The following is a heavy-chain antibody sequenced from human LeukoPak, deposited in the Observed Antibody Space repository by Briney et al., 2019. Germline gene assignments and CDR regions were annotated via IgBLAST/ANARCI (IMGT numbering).Heavy chain of an antibody. CDR2: ISAYNGNT. CDR3: ARGGIAAAGPNWFDP. CDR1: GYTFTSYG. D-gene: IGHD6-13*01. Sequence: GASVKVSCRASGYTFTSYGISWVRQAPGQGLEWKGWISAYNGNTNYAQKLQGRVTMTTDTSTSTAYMELRSLRSDDTAVYYCARGGIAAAGPNWFDPWGQGTLVTVSS. J-gene: IGHJ5*02. V-gene: IGHV1-18*01.